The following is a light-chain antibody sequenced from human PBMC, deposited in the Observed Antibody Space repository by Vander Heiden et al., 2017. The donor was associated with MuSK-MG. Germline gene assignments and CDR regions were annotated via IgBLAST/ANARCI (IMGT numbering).Light chain of an antibody. CDR3: QESYSPLCT. V-gene: IGKV1-39*01. CDR1: RTISSY. J-gene: IGKJ2*02. Sequence: DVQMTQSPSSLSASVGDRVTITCRASRTISSYLNWYQHKPGEAPKLLIYAASSLQSGVPSRFSDSGSGTDFTLTISSLQPEDFAIYYCQESYSPLCTFGQGTKLEIK. CDR2: AAS.